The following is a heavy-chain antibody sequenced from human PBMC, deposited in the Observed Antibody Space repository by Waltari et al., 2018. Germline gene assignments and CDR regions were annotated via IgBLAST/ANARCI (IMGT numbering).Heavy chain of an antibody. J-gene: IGHJ6*03. CDR1: GGSFSGYY. CDR3: ARYCSSTSCHSPMDV. V-gene: IGHV4-34*01. CDR2: INHSARS. D-gene: IGHD2-2*01. Sequence: QVQLQQWGAGLLKPSETLSLTCAVYGGSFSGYYWSWIRQPPGKGLEWIGEINHSARSNYNPSLKSRVTISVDTSKNQFSLKLSSVTAADTAVYYCARYCSSTSCHSPMDVWGKGTTVTISS.